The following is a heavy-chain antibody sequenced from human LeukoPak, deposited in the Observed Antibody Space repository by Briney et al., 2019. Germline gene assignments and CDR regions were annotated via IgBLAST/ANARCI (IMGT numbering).Heavy chain of an antibody. V-gene: IGHV3-30*02. CDR2: IRYDGSNK. J-gene: IGHJ3*01. Sequence: GGSLRLSCAASGFTFSSYGMHWVRQAPGKGLEWVAFIRYDGSNKYYTDSVKGRFTISRDNSKSTLYLEMNSLRADDTAVYYCAQGGYFAFDFWGQGTMVTVSS. D-gene: IGHD2-2*03. CDR1: GFTFSSYG. CDR3: AQGGYFAFDF.